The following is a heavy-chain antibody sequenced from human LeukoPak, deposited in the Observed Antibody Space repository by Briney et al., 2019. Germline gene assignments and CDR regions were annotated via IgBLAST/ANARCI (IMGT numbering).Heavy chain of an antibody. Sequence: QSGGSLRLSCAASGFTFSNYAMSWVRQAPGKGLEWVAVIWYDGSNKYYADSVKGRFTISRDNSKNTLYLQMNSLRAEDTAVYYCARPVAGMPYWGQGTLVTVSS. V-gene: IGHV3-33*08. D-gene: IGHD6-19*01. J-gene: IGHJ4*02. CDR1: GFTFSNYA. CDR2: IWYDGSNK. CDR3: ARPVAGMPY.